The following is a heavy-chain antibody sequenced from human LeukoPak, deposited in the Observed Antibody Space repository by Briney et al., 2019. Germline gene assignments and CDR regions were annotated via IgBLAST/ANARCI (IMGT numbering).Heavy chain of an antibody. CDR3: ARGGHSGYGGSVY. D-gene: IGHD5-12*01. Sequence: SETLSLTCTVSGGSISSYYWSWIRQPPGKGLEWIGRIYSSGSTNYNPSLKSRVTISVDTSKNQFSLKLSSVTAADTAVYYCARGGHSGYGGSVYWGQGTLVTVSS. CDR1: GGSISSYY. V-gene: IGHV4-59*01. J-gene: IGHJ4*02. CDR2: IYSSGST.